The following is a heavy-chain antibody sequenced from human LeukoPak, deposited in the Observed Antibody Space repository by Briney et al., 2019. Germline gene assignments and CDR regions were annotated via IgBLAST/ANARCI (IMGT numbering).Heavy chain of an antibody. D-gene: IGHD3-10*01. V-gene: IGHV3-72*01. CDR1: GFRFRRYA. CDR3: VASIISPSNY. CDR2: TKNRANSFTT. Sequence: PGGSLRLSCAASGFRFRRYAMDWVRRAPGKGLEWVGRTKNRANSFTTEYAASVKGRFTISRDASKNSLRLQMNSLKTEDTAIYYCVASIISPSNYWGLGTLVTVSS. J-gene: IGHJ4*02.